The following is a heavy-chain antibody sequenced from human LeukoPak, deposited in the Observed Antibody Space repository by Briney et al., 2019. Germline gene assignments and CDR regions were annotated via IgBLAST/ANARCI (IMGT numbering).Heavy chain of an antibody. J-gene: IGHJ4*02. Sequence: SETLSLTCAVYGGSFGGYYWSWIRQPPGKGLEWIGEINHSGSTNYNPSLKSRVTISVDTSKNQFSLKLSSVTAADTAVYYCARVVPAAMGFDYWGQGTLVTVSS. CDR2: INHSGST. V-gene: IGHV4-34*01. CDR1: GGSFGGYY. D-gene: IGHD2-2*01. CDR3: ARVVPAAMGFDY.